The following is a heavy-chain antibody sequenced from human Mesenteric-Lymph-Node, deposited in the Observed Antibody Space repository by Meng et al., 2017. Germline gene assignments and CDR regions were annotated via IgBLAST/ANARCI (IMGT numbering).Heavy chain of an antibody. D-gene: IGHD6-19*01. Sequence: VRLQESGPGLVKPSQPLSLTCAVSGDSFSNGGYYWSWIRQHPGKGLEWIGYIYYSGSTYYNPSLKSRVTISVDTSKNQFSLNLSSVTAADTAVYYCARVGQWLPIDYWGQGTLVTVSS. CDR1: GDSFSNGGYY. V-gene: IGHV4-31*11. J-gene: IGHJ4*02. CDR2: IYYSGST. CDR3: ARVGQWLPIDY.